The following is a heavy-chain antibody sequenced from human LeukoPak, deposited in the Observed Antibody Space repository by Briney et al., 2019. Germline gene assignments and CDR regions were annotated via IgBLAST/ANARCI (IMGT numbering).Heavy chain of an antibody. CDR2: ISGSGGST. V-gene: IGHV3-23*01. CDR1: GFTFSSYA. Sequence: GGSLRLSCAASGFTFSSYAMSWVRQAPGKGLEWVSAISGSGGSTYYADSVKGRFTISRDNSKNTLYLQMNSLRAEDTAVYYCAKDRLGDYYGSGSYYTNYFDYGGQGTLVTVSS. D-gene: IGHD3-10*01. J-gene: IGHJ4*02. CDR3: AKDRLGDYYGSGSYYTNYFDY.